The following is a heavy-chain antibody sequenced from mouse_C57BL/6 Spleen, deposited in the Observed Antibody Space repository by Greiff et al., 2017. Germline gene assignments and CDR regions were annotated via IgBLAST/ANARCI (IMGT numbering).Heavy chain of an antibody. CDR1: GYSITSGYY. CDR2: ISYDGSN. Sequence: EVQLVESGPGLVKPSQSLSLTCSVTGYSITSGYYWNWIRQFPGNKLEWMGYISYDGSNNYNPSLKNRISITRDTSKNQFFLKLNSVTTEDTATYYCARDQGDMYSIPFDYWGQGTTLTVSS. CDR3: ARDQGDMYSIPFDY. J-gene: IGHJ2*01. D-gene: IGHD2-5*01. V-gene: IGHV3-6*01.